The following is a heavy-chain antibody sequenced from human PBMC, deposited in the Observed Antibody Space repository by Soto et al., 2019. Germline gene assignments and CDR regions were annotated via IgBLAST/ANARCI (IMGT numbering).Heavy chain of an antibody. CDR1: GGSFSGYY. CDR2: INHSGST. Sequence: PSETLSLTCAVYGGSFSGYYWSWIRQPPGKGLEWIGEINHSGSTNYNPSLKSRVTISVDTSKNQFSLKLSSVTAAGTAVYYCGRGSKWLTRAFDIWGQGTMVTVSS. D-gene: IGHD5-12*01. CDR3: GRGSKWLTRAFDI. J-gene: IGHJ3*02. V-gene: IGHV4-34*01.